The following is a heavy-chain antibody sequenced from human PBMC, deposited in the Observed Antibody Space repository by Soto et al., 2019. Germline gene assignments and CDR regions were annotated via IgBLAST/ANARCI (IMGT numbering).Heavy chain of an antibody. CDR2: INVYNGNT. CDR3: ARARSLVAGDRGLGY. V-gene: IGHV1-18*01. Sequence: QVQLVQSGAEVKKPGASVKVSCKASGYTFTTYGVYWLRQAPGQGPEWMGWINVYNGNTMYAQNLQGRVTMTTDTSTNTANLELRSLRSDDTAVHYCARARSLVAGDRGLGYWGQGTLVTVSS. J-gene: IGHJ4*02. D-gene: IGHD6-19*01. CDR1: GYTFTTYG.